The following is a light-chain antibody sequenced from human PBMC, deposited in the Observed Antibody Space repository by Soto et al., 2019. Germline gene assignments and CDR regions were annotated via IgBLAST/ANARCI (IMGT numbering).Light chain of an antibody. CDR1: QSVCSSC. CDR2: GAS. CDR3: QQYGSSPGFS. J-gene: IGKJ3*01. V-gene: IGKV3-20*01. Sequence: EIVLPQSPGTLSLSPGERATLSCRASQSVCSSCLAWYQQKPGQAPRLLISGASNRAPGIPGRFSGSGSGTDFTLTISRLEPEDFAVYYCQQYGSSPGFSFGPGTKVDIK.